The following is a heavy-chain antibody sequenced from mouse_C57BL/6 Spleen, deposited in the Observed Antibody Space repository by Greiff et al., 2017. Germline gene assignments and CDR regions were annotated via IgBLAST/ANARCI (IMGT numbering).Heavy chain of an antibody. CDR2: IHPNSGST. CDR3: ARGVPSSYTAMDY. V-gene: IGHV1-64*01. Sequence: QVQLQQPGAELVKPGASVKLSCKASGYTFTSYWMHWVKQRPGQGLEWIGMIHPNSGSTNYNEKFKSKATLTVDKSSSTAYMQLSSLTSEDSAVYYCARGVPSSYTAMDYWGQGTSGTVSA. D-gene: IGHD1-1*01. J-gene: IGHJ4*01. CDR1: GYTFTSYW.